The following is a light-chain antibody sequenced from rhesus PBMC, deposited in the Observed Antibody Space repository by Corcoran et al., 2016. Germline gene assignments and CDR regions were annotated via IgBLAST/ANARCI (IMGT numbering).Light chain of an antibody. J-gene: IGLJ1*01. CDR1: SSDIGNYNY. CDR3: GSYGGSNTYI. CDR2: DVT. Sequence: QAALTQPPSVSGSPGQSVTISGTGTSSDIGNYNYVSWYQQHPGKAPKLMISDVTKRPSGVSDRFSGSKSGNTASLTISGLQAEDAADYYCGSYGGSNTYIFGGGTRLTAL. V-gene: IGLV2-23*01.